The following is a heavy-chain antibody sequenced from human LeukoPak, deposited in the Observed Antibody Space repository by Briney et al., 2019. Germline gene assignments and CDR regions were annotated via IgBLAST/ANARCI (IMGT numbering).Heavy chain of an antibody. CDR2: ISESGDVT. D-gene: IGHD6-6*01. CDR3: ARDSSHYLGSSDY. Sequence: GGSLRLSCVVSGFTFSSYPMSWVRQAPGKGLEWVSVISESGDVTHYADSMKGRFTISRDNTKNTLSLQMNSLRAEDTAIYYCARDSSHYLGSSDYWGQGTLVAVSS. CDR1: GFTFSSYP. V-gene: IGHV3-23*01. J-gene: IGHJ4*02.